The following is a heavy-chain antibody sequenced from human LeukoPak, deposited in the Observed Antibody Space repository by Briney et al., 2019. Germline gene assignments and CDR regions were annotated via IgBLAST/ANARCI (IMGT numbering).Heavy chain of an antibody. CDR1: GFTFSSYS. V-gene: IGHV3-48*01. J-gene: IGHJ6*02. D-gene: IGHD4-17*01. CDR3: ASCYGDYPHYYYYYGMDV. CDR2: ISSSSSTI. Sequence: GRSLRLSCAPSGFTFSSYSMNWVRQAPGKGLEWVSYISSSSSTIYYADSVKGRFTISRDNAKNSLYLQMNSLRAEDTAVYYCASCYGDYPHYYYYYGMDVWGQGTTVTVSS.